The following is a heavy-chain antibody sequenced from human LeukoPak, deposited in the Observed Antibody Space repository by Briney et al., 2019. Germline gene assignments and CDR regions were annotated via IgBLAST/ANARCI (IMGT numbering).Heavy chain of an antibody. CDR3: AKPYDSSGYYYIDY. J-gene: IGHJ4*02. V-gene: IGHV3-23*01. CDR1: GFTFSSYA. D-gene: IGHD3-22*01. Sequence: GGSLRLSCAASGFTFSSYAMSWVRQAPGKGLEWVSAISGSGGSTYYADSVKGRFTISRDNSKNTLYLQMNSLRAEDTAVYYCAKPYDSSGYYYIDYWGQETLVTVSS. CDR2: ISGSGGST.